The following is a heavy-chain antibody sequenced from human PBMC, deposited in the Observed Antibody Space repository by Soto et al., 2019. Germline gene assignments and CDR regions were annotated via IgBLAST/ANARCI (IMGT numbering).Heavy chain of an antibody. Sequence: SETLSLTCTVSGGSISSYYWSWIRQPPGKGLEWIGYIYYSGSTNYNPSLKSRVTISVDTSKNQFSLKLGSVTAADTAVYYCARGATMVRGVRFGALGETDNYYDMDVWGKGTTVTVS. J-gene: IGHJ6*03. CDR1: GGSISSYY. D-gene: IGHD3-10*01. CDR3: ARGATMVRGVRFGALGETDNYYDMDV. V-gene: IGHV4-59*12. CDR2: IYYSGST.